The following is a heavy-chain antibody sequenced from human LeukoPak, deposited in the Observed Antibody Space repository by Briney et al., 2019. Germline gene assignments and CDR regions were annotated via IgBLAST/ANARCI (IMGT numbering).Heavy chain of an antibody. Sequence: GGSLRLSCAASGFTFSSYAMSWVRQAPGKGLEWVAVISYDGSNKYYADSVKGRFTISRDNSKNTLSLQMNSLRAEDTAVYYCARDLEVRGVIEGRFDYWGQGTQVTVSS. CDR1: GFTFSSYA. V-gene: IGHV3-30-3*01. CDR3: ARDLEVRGVIEGRFDY. J-gene: IGHJ4*02. D-gene: IGHD3-10*01. CDR2: ISYDGSNK.